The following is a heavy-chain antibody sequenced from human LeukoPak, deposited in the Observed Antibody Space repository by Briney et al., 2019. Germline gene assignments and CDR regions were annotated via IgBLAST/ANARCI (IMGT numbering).Heavy chain of an antibody. Sequence: SETLSLTCGVYGDSFRGYYWSWIRQPPGKGLEWIGYIYYSGSTNYNPSLKSRVTISVDTSKNQFSLKLSSVTAADTAVYYCASAPLTDWYFDYWGQGTLVTVSS. D-gene: IGHD3-9*01. CDR2: IYYSGST. CDR1: GDSFRGYY. CDR3: ASAPLTDWYFDY. V-gene: IGHV4-59*01. J-gene: IGHJ4*02.